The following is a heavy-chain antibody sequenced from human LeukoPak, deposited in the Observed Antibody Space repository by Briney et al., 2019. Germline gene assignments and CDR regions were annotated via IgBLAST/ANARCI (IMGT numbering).Heavy chain of an antibody. CDR2: IIPIFGTA. V-gene: IGHV1-69*05. D-gene: IGHD5-24*01. CDR3: ARVAEDGYNWFDP. J-gene: IGHJ5*02. CDR1: GGTFSSCA. Sequence: SVKVSCKASGGTFSSCAISWVRQAPGQGLEWMGGIIPIFGTANYAQKFQGRVTITTDESTSTAYMELSSLRSEDTAVYYCARVAEDGYNWFDPWGQGTLVTVSS.